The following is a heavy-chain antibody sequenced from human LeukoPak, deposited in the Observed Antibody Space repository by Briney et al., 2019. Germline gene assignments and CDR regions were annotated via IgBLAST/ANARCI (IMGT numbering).Heavy chain of an antibody. CDR2: IYTSGST. J-gene: IGHJ4*02. CDR1: GGSISSYY. CDR3: GRASYCSGGSCYSYYFDY. V-gene: IGHV4-4*07. D-gene: IGHD2-15*01. Sequence: SETLSLTCTVSGGSISSYYWSRIRQPAGKGLEWIGRIYTSGSTNYNPSLKSRVTMSVDTSKNQFSLKLSSVTAADTAVYYCGRASYCSGGSCYSYYFDYWGQGTLVTVSS.